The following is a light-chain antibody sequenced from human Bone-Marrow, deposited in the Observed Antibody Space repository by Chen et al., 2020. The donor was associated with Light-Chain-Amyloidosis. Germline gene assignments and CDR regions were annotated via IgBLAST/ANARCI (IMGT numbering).Light chain of an antibody. J-gene: IGKJ1*01. Sequence: EIVLAQSPGTLSLSPGEGATLSCGASQSVSLSYLAWYQQKPGQAPRLLIYGATSRAAGIPDRFSGSGSGTDFTLTISRLEPEDFAVYYCQQYGSSLWTFGQGTKVELK. CDR2: GAT. CDR1: QSVSLSY. V-gene: IGKV3-20*01. CDR3: QQYGSSLWT.